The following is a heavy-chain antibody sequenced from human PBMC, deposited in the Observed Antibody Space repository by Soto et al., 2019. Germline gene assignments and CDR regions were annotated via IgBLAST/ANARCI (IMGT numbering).Heavy chain of an antibody. D-gene: IGHD1-20*01. Sequence: QVQLVQSGAEVKKPGSSVKVSCKASGGTFSSYAISWVRQAPGQGLEWMGGIIPIFGTANYAQKFQGRVTITADESTSTAYMELSSLRSEDTAVYYCARGGFITGTSPTIYYDYGMDVWGQGTTVTVSS. CDR3: ARGGFITGTSPTIYYDYGMDV. CDR2: IIPIFGTA. V-gene: IGHV1-69*01. J-gene: IGHJ6*02. CDR1: GGTFSSYA.